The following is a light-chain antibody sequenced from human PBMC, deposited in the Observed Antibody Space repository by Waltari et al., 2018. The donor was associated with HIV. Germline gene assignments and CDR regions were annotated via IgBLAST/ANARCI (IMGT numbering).Light chain of an antibody. V-gene: IGLV1-47*01. CDR2: KTK. CDR3: ASWDDILSSVI. Sequence: QSVLTQPLSASGTPGQRVTISCSGGRTNTGSNFVYWAHQLPRASPKRRISKTKQRPSGVPDRFAGSKSGSSASLTISGLRSEDEAVYYCASWDDILSSVIFGGGTKVTVL. J-gene: IGLJ2*01. CDR1: RTNTGSNF.